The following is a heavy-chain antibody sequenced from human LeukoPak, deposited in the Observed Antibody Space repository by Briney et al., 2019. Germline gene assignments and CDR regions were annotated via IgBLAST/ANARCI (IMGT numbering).Heavy chain of an antibody. CDR3: AGGGELLYRTPGNWFDP. CDR1: GGPFSGYY. J-gene: IGHJ5*02. CDR2: INHSGST. V-gene: IGHV4-34*01. D-gene: IGHD3-10*01. Sequence: SETLSLTCAVYGGPFSGYYWSWIRQPPGKGLEWIGEINHSGSTNYNPSLKSRVTISVDTSKNQFSLKLSSVTAADTAVYYCAGGGELLYRTPGNWFDPWGQGTLVTVSS.